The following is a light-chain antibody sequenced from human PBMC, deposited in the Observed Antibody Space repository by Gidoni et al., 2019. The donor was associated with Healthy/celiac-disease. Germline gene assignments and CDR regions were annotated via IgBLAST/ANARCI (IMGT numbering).Light chain of an antibody. J-gene: IGKJ4*01. CDR3: QQSYSTPLT. CDR2: AAS. V-gene: IGKV1-39*01. Sequence: DIQLTQSPSSLSASVGDRVTITCRASQRISSYLNWYQQKPGKAPTLLIYAASSSQSGVPSMFSGSGSGTDFTLTISSLQPEDFATYYCQQSYSTPLTFXGXTKVEIK. CDR1: QRISSY.